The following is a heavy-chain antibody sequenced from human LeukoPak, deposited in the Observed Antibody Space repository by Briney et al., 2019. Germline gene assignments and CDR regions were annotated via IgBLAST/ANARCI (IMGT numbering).Heavy chain of an antibody. CDR1: GGSFSGYY. V-gene: IGHV4-34*01. Sequence: SETLSLTCAVYGGSFSGYYWSWIRQPPGKGLEWIGEINHSGSTNYNPSLKSRVTISVDTSKNQFSLKLSSVTAADTAVYYCARDPTSYCGGGSCYVYWGQGTLVTVSS. D-gene: IGHD2-15*01. J-gene: IGHJ4*02. CDR2: INHSGST. CDR3: ARDPTSYCGGGSCYVY.